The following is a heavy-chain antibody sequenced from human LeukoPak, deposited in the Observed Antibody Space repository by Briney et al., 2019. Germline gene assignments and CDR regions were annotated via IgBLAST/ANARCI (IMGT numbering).Heavy chain of an antibody. D-gene: IGHD6-13*01. J-gene: IGHJ3*02. CDR2: IYYSGST. CDR1: GGSISSYY. V-gene: IGHV4-59*08. Sequence: PSETLSLTCTVSGGSISSYYWSWIRQPPGKGLEWLGYIYYSGSTNYNPSLKSRVTISVDTSKNQFSLKLSSVTAADTAVYYCARLIRSAAGSAFDIWGQGTMATVSS. CDR3: ARLIRSAAGSAFDI.